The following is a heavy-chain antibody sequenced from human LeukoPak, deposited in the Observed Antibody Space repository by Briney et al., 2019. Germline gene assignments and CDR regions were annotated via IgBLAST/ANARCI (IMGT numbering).Heavy chain of an antibody. J-gene: IGHJ4*02. CDR1: GFTFSDYD. D-gene: IGHD1-1*01. Sequence: GGSLRLSCAASGFTFSDYDMHWVRQATGKGLEWVSAIGTACDTYYTGSVKGRFTISRENAKNSLYLQINSLRAGDTAVYYCARVAKERVGGVYYFDYWGQGTLVTVSS. V-gene: IGHV3-13*01. CDR2: IGTACDT. CDR3: ARVAKERVGGVYYFDY.